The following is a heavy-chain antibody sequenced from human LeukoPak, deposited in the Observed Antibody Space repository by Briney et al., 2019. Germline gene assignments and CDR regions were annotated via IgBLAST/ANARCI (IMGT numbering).Heavy chain of an antibody. V-gene: IGHV4-34*01. D-gene: IGHD2-15*01. CDR2: INHSGST. CDR1: GGSFSGYY. CDR3: ARRSGFVVVVAATSNAFDI. J-gene: IGHJ3*02. Sequence: PSETLSLTCAVYGGSFSGYYWSWIRQPPGKGLEWIGEINHSGSTNYNPSLKSRVTISVDTSKNQFSLKLSSVTAADTAVYYCARRSGFVVVVAATSNAFDIWGQGTMVTVFS.